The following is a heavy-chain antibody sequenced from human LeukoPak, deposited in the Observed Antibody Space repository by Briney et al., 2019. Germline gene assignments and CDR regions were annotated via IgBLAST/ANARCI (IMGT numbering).Heavy chain of an antibody. CDR1: GGSFSGHY. D-gene: IGHD2-2*01. CDR2: INHSGST. Sequence: SETLSLTCAVYGGSFSGHYWSWIRQPPGKGLEWIGEINHSGSTNYNPSLKSRVTISVDTSKNQFSLKLSSVTAADTAVYYCARGLDCSSTSCYAGYPDWFDPWGQGTLVTVSS. CDR3: ARGLDCSSTSCYAGYPDWFDP. V-gene: IGHV4-34*01. J-gene: IGHJ5*02.